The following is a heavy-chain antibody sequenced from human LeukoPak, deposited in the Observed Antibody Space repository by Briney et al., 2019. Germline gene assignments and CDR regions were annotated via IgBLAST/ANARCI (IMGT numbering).Heavy chain of an antibody. CDR2: ISVYNGNT. D-gene: IGHD1-26*01. Sequence: ASVKVSCKADGDTLGNYGISWVRQAPGQGLEWMGWISVYNGNTKYAQKFQGRVTMTADTSTSTSYMELRSLTSDDTAVYYCARAPRGTYWDHFDYWGQGTLVTVSS. CDR1: GDTLGNYG. V-gene: IGHV1-18*01. CDR3: ARAPRGTYWDHFDY. J-gene: IGHJ4*02.